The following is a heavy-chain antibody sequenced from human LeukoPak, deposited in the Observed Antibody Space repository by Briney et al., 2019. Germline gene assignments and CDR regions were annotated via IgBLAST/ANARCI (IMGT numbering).Heavy chain of an antibody. D-gene: IGHD4-17*01. CDR1: GFIFSSYA. CDR3: ARGGDSYYYYYYGMDV. CDR2: ISYDGSNK. J-gene: IGHJ6*02. V-gene: IGHV3-30-3*01. Sequence: PGGSLRPSCAASGFIFSSYAMHWVRQAPGKGLEWVAVISYDGSNKYYADSVKGRFTISRDNSKNTLYLQMNSLRAEDTAVYYCARGGDSYYYYYYGMDVWGQGTTVTVSS.